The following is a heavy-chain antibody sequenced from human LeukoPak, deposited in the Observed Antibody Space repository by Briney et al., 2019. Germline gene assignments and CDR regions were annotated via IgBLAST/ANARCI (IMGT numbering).Heavy chain of an antibody. Sequence: QTGGSLRLSCAASGFTFSSYAMSWVRQAPGKGLEWVSAISGSCGSTYYADSVKGRFTISRDNSKHTLYLQMNSLRAEDTAVYYCANHASGSRWTYYFDYWGQGTLVTVSS. D-gene: IGHD1-26*01. CDR3: ANHASGSRWTYYFDY. CDR2: ISGSCGST. J-gene: IGHJ4*02. CDR1: GFTFSSYA. V-gene: IGHV3-23*01.